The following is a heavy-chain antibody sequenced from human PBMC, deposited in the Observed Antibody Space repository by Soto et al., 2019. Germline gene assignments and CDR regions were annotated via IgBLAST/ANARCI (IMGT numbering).Heavy chain of an antibody. Sequence: QVQLVQSGAEVKKPGSSVKVSCKASGGTLSNYGISWVRQAPGQGLEWMGGIIPVFGTANYAQKFQGRVTITADESTTTVSMDVSSLRSDDTAVYYCARGDATKIVVTTYYGMDVWGQWTTVTVSS. D-gene: IGHD4-17*01. CDR1: GGTLSNYG. CDR3: ARGDATKIVVTTYYGMDV. J-gene: IGHJ6*02. CDR2: IIPVFGTA. V-gene: IGHV1-69*12.